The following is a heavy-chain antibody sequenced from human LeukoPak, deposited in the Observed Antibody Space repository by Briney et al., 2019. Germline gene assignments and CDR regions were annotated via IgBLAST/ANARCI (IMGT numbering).Heavy chain of an antibody. CDR1: GYTFTNFD. Sequence: ASVKVSCKASGYTFTNFDINWVRQATGQGLEWMGWMNPNTGNAGYAQKFQDRVTITWDASISTAYMELSSLRSEDTAVYYCAAMVSGYWGQGTLVTVSS. D-gene: IGHD5-18*01. J-gene: IGHJ4*02. V-gene: IGHV1-8*03. CDR2: MNPNTGNA. CDR3: AAMVSGY.